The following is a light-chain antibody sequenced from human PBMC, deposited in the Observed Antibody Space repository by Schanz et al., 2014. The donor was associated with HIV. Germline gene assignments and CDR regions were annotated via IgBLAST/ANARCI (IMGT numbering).Light chain of an antibody. CDR1: QSVSSSY. CDR3: QQRSNWPT. Sequence: ETVMTQSPATLSVSPGEGATLSCRASQSVSSSYLAWYQQKPGQAPRLLIYGASSRATGIPDRFSGSGSGTDFTLTINRLEPEDFAVYYCQQRSNWPTFGGGTKVEIK. J-gene: IGKJ4*01. V-gene: IGKV3D-20*02. CDR2: GAS.